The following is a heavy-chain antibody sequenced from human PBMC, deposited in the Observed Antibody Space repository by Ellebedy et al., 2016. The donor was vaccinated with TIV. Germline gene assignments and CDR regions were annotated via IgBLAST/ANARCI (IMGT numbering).Heavy chain of an antibody. Sequence: KVSCKGSGYSFTNYWIGWVRQMPGKGLEWMGIIYPDDSDTRFGPSFQGQVTISADKSISSAYLQWSSLKASDTAMYYCVRGPLGYCSGGSCSADYWGQGTLVTVSS. J-gene: IGHJ4*02. V-gene: IGHV5-51*01. CDR3: VRGPLGYCSGGSCSADY. CDR2: IYPDDSDT. CDR1: GYSFTNYW. D-gene: IGHD2-15*01.